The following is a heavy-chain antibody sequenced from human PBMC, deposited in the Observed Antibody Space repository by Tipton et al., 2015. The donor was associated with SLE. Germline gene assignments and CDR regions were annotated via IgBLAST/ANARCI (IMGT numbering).Heavy chain of an antibody. CDR3: ARSGGVVIASDAFDI. Sequence: QLVQSGAEVKKPGESLKISCKGSGYSFTSYWIGWVRQMPGKGLEWMGIIYPGDSDTRYSPSFQGQVTISADQSISTAYLQWSSVKASASAMYYCARSGGVVIASDAFDIWCQGTMVTASS. CDR1: GYSFTSYW. J-gene: IGHJ3*02. V-gene: IGHV5-51*01. CDR2: IYPGDSDT. D-gene: IGHD2-21*01.